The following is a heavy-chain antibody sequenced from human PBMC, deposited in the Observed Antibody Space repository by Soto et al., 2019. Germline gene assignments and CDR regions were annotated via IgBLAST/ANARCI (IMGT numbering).Heavy chain of an antibody. J-gene: IGHJ5*02. D-gene: IGHD6-19*01. CDR2: NNHSGST. CDR3: ARGSSGWYEPTRWFDP. Sequence: SETLSLTCAVYGGSFSGYYWSWIRQPPGKGLEWIGENNHSGSTNYNPSLKSRVTISVDTSKNQFSLKLSSVTAADTAVYCCARGSSGWYEPTRWFDPWGQGTLVTVSS. CDR1: GGSFSGYY. V-gene: IGHV4-34*01.